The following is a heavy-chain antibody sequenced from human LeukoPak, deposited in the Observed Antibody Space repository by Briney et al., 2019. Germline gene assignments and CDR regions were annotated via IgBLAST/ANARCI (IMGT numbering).Heavy chain of an antibody. CDR2: IYYSGST. J-gene: IGHJ4*02. Sequence: PSETLSLTCTVSGGSISSSSYYSGWIRQPPGKGLEWIVSIYYSGSTYYNPSLKSRVTISVDTSKNQFSLTLSSVTAADTAVYYCARERYYDSSGYYYTYYFDYWGQGTLVTVSS. CDR1: GGSISSSSYY. V-gene: IGHV4-39*07. D-gene: IGHD3-22*01. CDR3: ARERYYDSSGYYYTYYFDY.